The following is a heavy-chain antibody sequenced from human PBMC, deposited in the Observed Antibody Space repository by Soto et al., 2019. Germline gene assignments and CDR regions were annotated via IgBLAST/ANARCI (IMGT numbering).Heavy chain of an antibody. Sequence: GASVKVSCKASGYTFTSYDINWVRQATGQGLEWMGWTNPNSGNTGYAQKFQGRVTMTRNTSISTAYMELSSLRSEDTAVYYCARHYWSGYPRYGMDVWGQGXTVTVYS. CDR2: TNPNSGNT. CDR1: GYTFTSYD. CDR3: ARHYWSGYPRYGMDV. D-gene: IGHD3-3*02. J-gene: IGHJ6*02. V-gene: IGHV1-8*01.